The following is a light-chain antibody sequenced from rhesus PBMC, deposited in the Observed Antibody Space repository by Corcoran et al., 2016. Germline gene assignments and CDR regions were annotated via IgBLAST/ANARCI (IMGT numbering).Light chain of an antibody. Sequence: QPVLTQPSSASASLGASVTLTCTLSSDYRDYAVDWHRQRPGKGPQFVMRVGAGGIVGSKGEGVPDRFSGSGSGLNRFLTIENVQEEDEADYHCGADHDTVTYFVYVFGSGTRLTVL. CDR3: GADHDTVTYFVYV. CDR2: VGAGGIVG. V-gene: IGLV9-84*01. CDR1: SDYRDYA. J-gene: IGLJ6*01.